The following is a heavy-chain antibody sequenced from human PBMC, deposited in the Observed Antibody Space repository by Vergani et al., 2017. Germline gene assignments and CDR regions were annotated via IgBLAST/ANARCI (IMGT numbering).Heavy chain of an antibody. D-gene: IGHD5-24*01. Sequence: QLQLQESGPGLVKPSETLSLTCSVSGVSIRTTSYYWGWIRQSPGKGLEWIGSLLYSGTAYYNPSLKSRVTISADTSKNQFSLRLNAVTAADTAVYSRARPLREGRDGYVTGAFDLWGQGTVVIVSS. J-gene: IGHJ3*01. CDR2: LLYSGTA. CDR1: GVSIRTTSYY. CDR3: ARPLREGRDGYVTGAFDL. V-gene: IGHV4-39*01.